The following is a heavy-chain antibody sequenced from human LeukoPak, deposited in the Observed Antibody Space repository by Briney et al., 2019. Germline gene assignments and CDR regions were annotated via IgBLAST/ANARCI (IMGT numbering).Heavy chain of an antibody. CDR1: GYTFTGYY. CDR3: ARGGSSGGYLPNYFHY. CDR2: INPNSGGT. Sequence: ASVKVCCKASGYTFTGYYMHWVGQAPGQGLEWMGWINPNSGGTNYAQKFQGWVTMTRDTSISTAYMELSRLRSDDTAVYYCARGGSSGGYLPNYFHYWGQGTLVTVSS. V-gene: IGHV1-2*04. D-gene: IGHD2-15*01. J-gene: IGHJ4*02.